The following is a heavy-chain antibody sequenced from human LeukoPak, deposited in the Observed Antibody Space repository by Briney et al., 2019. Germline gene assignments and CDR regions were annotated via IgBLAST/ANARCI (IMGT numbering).Heavy chain of an antibody. J-gene: IGHJ5*02. Sequence: SETLSLTCAVSGGSINSSSYYWAWIRQPPGKGLEWIGSIYYGGSTYHNPSLKSRVTISVDTSKNQFSLKLSSVTAADTAVFYCARASTPWFDPWGQGTLVTVSS. D-gene: IGHD2-2*01. V-gene: IGHV4-39*01. CDR3: ARASTPWFDP. CDR2: IYYGGST. CDR1: GGSINSSSYY.